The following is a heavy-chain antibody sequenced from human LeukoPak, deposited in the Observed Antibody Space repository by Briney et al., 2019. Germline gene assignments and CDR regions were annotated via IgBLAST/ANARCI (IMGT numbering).Heavy chain of an antibody. CDR1: GGSIISGDFY. V-gene: IGHV4-30-4*01. CDR3: ARGDWSSSIDY. D-gene: IGHD6-6*01. J-gene: IGHJ4*02. Sequence: SETLSLTCTVSGGSIISGDFYWVWIRQPPGKGLEWIGYIYYSGSTYYNPSLKSLITISVDTSKNQFSLKLSSVTAADTAVYYCARGDWSSSIDYWGQGTLVTVSS. CDR2: IYYSGST.